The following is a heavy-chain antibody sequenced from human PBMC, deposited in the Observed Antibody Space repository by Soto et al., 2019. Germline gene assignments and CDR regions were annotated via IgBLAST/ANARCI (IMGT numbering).Heavy chain of an antibody. CDR2: IYYSGST. CDR1: GGSISSGGYY. D-gene: IGHD6-13*01. CDR3: ARAGAAADNYLPRWFDP. J-gene: IGHJ5*02. V-gene: IGHV4-31*03. Sequence: SQTLSLTCTVSGGSISSGGYYWSLIRQHPGKGLEWIGYIYYSGSTYYNPSLKSRVTISVDTSKNQFSLKLSSVTAAETAVYYCARAGAAADNYLPRWFDPWGQGTLVTVSS.